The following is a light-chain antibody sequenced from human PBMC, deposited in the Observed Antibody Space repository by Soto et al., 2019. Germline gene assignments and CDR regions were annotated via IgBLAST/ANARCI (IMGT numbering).Light chain of an antibody. J-gene: IGKJ5*01. CDR2: DAS. Sequence: PGERAPLSCRASQSVSSYLAWYQQKPGQAPRLLIYDASNRATGIPARFSGSGSGTDFTLTISSLEPEDFAVYYCQQRSNWPPSTFGQGTRLEIK. CDR1: QSVSSY. CDR3: QQRSNWPPST. V-gene: IGKV3-11*01.